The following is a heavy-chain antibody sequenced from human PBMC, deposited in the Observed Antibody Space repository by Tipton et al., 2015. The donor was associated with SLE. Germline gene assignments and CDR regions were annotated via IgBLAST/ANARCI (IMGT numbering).Heavy chain of an antibody. CDR1: GYSISSGYC. CDR2: TYHSGST. J-gene: IGHJ4*02. Sequence: LRLSCSVSGYSISSGYCWGWIRQPPGTGLEWIGSTYHSGSTYYNSSLKSRVTISVDTSKNQFSLKLSSVTAADTAVYYCARGADYDFWSGYYYWRQGPLVTVSS. D-gene: IGHD3-3*01. V-gene: IGHV4-38-2*02. CDR3: ARGADYDFWSGYYY.